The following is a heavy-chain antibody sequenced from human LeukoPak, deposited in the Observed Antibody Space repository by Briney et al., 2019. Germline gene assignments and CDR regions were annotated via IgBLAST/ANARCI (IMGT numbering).Heavy chain of an antibody. CDR1: GGSISSSNW. CDR2: IYHSGST. Sequence: SGTLSLTCAVSGGSISSSNWWSWVRQPPGKGLEWIGEIYHSGSTNYNPSLKSRVTISVDKSKNQFSLKPSSVTAADTAVYYCARGLRYFDWLLYGFDYYYGMDVWGKGSTVTVSS. V-gene: IGHV4-4*02. CDR3: ARGLRYFDWLLYGFDYYYGMDV. J-gene: IGHJ6*04. D-gene: IGHD3-9*01.